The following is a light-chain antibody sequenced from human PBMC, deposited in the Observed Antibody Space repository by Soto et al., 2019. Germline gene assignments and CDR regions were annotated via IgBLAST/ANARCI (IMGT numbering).Light chain of an antibody. Sequence: AIPLTQSPSSLSASVGDRVTITCRASQGISSALAWYQQKPGKAPKLLIYDASSLESGVPSRFSGSGSGTDFNLTISSLQPEDFATYYCQQFNSFPITFGRGTRLEIK. CDR2: DAS. CDR1: QGISSA. V-gene: IGKV1-13*02. J-gene: IGKJ5*01. CDR3: QQFNSFPIT.